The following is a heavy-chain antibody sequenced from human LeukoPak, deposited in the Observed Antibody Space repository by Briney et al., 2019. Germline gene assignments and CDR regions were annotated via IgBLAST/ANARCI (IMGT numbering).Heavy chain of an antibody. V-gene: IGHV3-9*01. Sequence: PGGSLRLSCAASGFTFDDYAMHWVRQVPGKGLVWVSGISWNSANIGYADSVKGRFTISRDNAKKSLYLQMNSLRPEDTAFHYCAKDTLSAYYDSSGSYPFFDSWGQGTLVSVSS. J-gene: IGHJ4*02. D-gene: IGHD3-22*01. CDR1: GFTFDDYA. CDR2: ISWNSANI. CDR3: AKDTLSAYYDSSGSYPFFDS.